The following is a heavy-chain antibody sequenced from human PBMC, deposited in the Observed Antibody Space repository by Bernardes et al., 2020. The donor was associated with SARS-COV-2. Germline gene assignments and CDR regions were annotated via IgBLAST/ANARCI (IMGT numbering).Heavy chain of an antibody. CDR2: IYYSGST. J-gene: IGHJ4*02. V-gene: IGHV4-39*01. CDR1: GGSISSSSYY. CDR3: ARHYCSSTSCPEGDYDYVWGSYRYLSYY. Sequence: SETLSLTCTVSGGSISSSSYYWGWIRQPPGKGLEWIGSIYYSGSTYYNPSLKSRVTISVDTSKNQFSLKLSSVTAADTAVYYCARHYCSSTSCPEGDYDYVWGSYRYLSYYWGQGTLVTVSS. D-gene: IGHD3-16*02.